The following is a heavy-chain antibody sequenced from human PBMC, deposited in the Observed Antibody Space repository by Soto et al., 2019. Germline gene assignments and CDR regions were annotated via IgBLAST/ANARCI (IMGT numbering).Heavy chain of an antibody. V-gene: IGHV4-59*08. J-gene: IGHJ6*03. CDR3: GRRAFVVVPAATTYYWDV. D-gene: IGHD2-2*01. Sequence: PSETLSLTCTVSGGSISSYYWSWIRQPPGKGLEWIGYIYYSGSTNYNPSLKSRVTISVDTSKNQFSLKLSSVTAADTAVYYCGRRAFVVVPAATTYYWDVWGKGTRVT. CDR1: GGSISSYY. CDR2: IYYSGST.